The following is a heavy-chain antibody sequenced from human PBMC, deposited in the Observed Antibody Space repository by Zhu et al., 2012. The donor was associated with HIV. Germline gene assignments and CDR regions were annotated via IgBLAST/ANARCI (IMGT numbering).Heavy chain of an antibody. CDR1: GGSISNYY. J-gene: IGHJ3*02. V-gene: IGHV4-59*01. CDR3: ARAGIKWDLGYAFDI. CDR2: IYYTGST. Sequence: QVQLQESGPGLVKPSETLSLTCTVSGGSISNYYWSWIWQPPGKGLEWIGYIYYTGSTNYNPTLKSRVTISLDTSKNQFSLRLSSVTAADTAVYYCARAGIKWDLGYAFDIWGQGTMVTVSS. D-gene: IGHD1-14*01.